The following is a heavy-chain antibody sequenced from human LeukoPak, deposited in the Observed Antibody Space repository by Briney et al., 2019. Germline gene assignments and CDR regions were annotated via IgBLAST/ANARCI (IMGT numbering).Heavy chain of an antibody. J-gene: IGHJ4*02. CDR3: ARAHSGYPYYFDY. Sequence: SETLSLTCTVSGGSISSYYWSWIRQPPGKGLEWIGYIYYSGSTNYNPSLKSRVTISVDTSKNQFSLRLTSVTAADTAVYYCARAHSGYPYYFDYWGQGTLVTVSS. CDR2: IYYSGST. D-gene: IGHD3-22*01. CDR1: GGSISSYY. V-gene: IGHV4-59*01.